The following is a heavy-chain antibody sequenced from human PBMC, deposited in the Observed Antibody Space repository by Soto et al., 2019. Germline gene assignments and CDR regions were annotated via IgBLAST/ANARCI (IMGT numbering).Heavy chain of an antibody. CDR3: ARHGYNYSGGYFDY. Sequence: EVQLVESGGGLVQPGGSLRLSCAASGVTVSRNYMSWVRQAPGKGLEWVSVIYSGGSTYYADSVKGRFTISRDNSKNTLYLQMNSLRAEDTAVYYCARHGYNYSGGYFDYWGQGTLVTVSS. D-gene: IGHD5-18*01. CDR1: GVTVSRNY. V-gene: IGHV3-66*04. J-gene: IGHJ4*02. CDR2: IYSGGST.